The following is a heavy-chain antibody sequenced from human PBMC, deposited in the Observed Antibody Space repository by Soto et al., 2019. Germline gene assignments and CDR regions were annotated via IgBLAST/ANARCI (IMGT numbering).Heavy chain of an antibody. J-gene: IGHJ4*02. CDR3: ARGTMIVVVD. V-gene: IGHV4-30-4*01. CDR1: GGSISSGDYY. D-gene: IGHD3-22*01. CDR2: TYYSGST. Sequence: QVQLQESGPGLVKPSQTLSLTCTVSGGSISSGDYYWSWIRLPPGKGLEWIGNTYYSGSTYYNPSLKSRVTISVDTSKTQFALKLSSVTAADTAVYYCARGTMIVVVDWGQGTLVTVSS.